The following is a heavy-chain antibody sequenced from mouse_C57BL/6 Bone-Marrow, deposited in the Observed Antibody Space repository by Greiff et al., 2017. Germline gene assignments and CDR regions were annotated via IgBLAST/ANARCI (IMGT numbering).Heavy chain of an antibody. CDR1: GFTFSSYA. CDR3: ARDGGAY. CDR2: ISDGGSYT. V-gene: IGHV5-4*01. Sequence: EVQLQESGGGLVKPGGSLKLSCAASGFTFSSYAMSWVRQTPEQRLEWVATISDGGSYTYYPDNVQGRFTISRDNAKNNLYLQMSHLESEDTAMYYCARDGGAYGGQGTLVTVSA. J-gene: IGHJ3*01.